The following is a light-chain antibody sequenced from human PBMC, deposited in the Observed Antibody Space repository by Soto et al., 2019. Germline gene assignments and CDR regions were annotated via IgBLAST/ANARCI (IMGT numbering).Light chain of an antibody. Sequence: EIVLTQSPGTLSMSPGERATLSCRASQSVNSNFFAWYQQKPGQAPMLLIYGVSTRATGLPGMFTGSGSGTDFALTSSGLEPEDFAVYYCQQYGNSPRTFGQGTKVEIK. CDR2: GVS. V-gene: IGKV3-20*01. J-gene: IGKJ2*01. CDR3: QQYGNSPRT. CDR1: QSVNSNF.